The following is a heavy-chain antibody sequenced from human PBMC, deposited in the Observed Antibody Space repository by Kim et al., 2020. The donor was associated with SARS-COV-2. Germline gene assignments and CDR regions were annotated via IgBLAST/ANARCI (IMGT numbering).Heavy chain of an antibody. CDR3: ARERGGGNEDS. V-gene: IGHV3-74*01. J-gene: IGHJ4*02. D-gene: IGHD2-15*01. Sequence: RTHCADSVKGGFPISRENAKNTLYLQMNGLRAEDTALYYCARERGGGNEDSWGQGTLVTVSS. CDR2: RT.